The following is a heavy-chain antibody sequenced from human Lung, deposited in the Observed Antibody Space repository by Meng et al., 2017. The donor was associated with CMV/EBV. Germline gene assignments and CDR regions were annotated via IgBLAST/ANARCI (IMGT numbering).Heavy chain of an antibody. CDR1: GYTFTSYY. Sequence: ASXXVSCKASGYTFTSYYMHWVRQAPGQGLEWMGIINPSGGSTSYAQKFQGRVTMTRDTSTSTVYMELSSLRSEDTAVYYCARDRERGYSYGIIDYWGQGXLVTVSS. J-gene: IGHJ4*02. D-gene: IGHD5-18*01. CDR3: ARDRERGYSYGIIDY. V-gene: IGHV1-46*01. CDR2: INPSGGST.